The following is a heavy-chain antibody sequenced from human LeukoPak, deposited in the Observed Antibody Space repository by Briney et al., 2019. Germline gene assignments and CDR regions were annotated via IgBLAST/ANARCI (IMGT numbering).Heavy chain of an antibody. Sequence: PGGSLRLSCAASGFTFSSYSMNWVRQAPGKGLEWVSYISSSSSTIYYADSVKGRFTISRDNAKNSLYLQMNSLRAEDTAVYYCARDKYFQHWGQGTLVTVSS. CDR3: ARDKYFQH. CDR1: GFTFSSYS. CDR2: ISSSSSTI. V-gene: IGHV3-48*01. J-gene: IGHJ1*01.